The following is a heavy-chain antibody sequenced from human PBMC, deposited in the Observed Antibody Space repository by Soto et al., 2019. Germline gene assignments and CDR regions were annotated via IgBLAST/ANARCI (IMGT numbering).Heavy chain of an antibody. J-gene: IGHJ4*02. CDR1: GFTFSSYG. CDR3: ARAKVDTAMVKDY. CDR2: IWYDGSNK. D-gene: IGHD5-18*01. V-gene: IGHV3-33*01. Sequence: QVQLVESGGGVVQPGRSLRLSCAASGFTFSSYGMHWVRQAPGKGLEWVAVIWYDGSNKYYADSVKGRFTISRDNSKNTRYRQMNSLRAEDTAVYYCARAKVDTAMVKDYWGQGTLVTVSS.